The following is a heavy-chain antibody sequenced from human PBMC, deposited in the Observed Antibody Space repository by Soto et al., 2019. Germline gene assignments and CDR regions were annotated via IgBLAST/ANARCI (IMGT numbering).Heavy chain of an antibody. CDR3: ARGGGDYYDSSGYYSLPSDAFDI. CDR1: GGSISSGGYS. J-gene: IGHJ3*02. D-gene: IGHD3-22*01. Sequence: LSLTCAVSGGSISSGGYSWSWIRQPPGKGLEWIGCIHQSGSTYYNPSLKSRVTIPVDRSKNQFSLKLSSVTAADTAVYYCARGGGDYYDSSGYYSLPSDAFDIWGQGTMVTVSS. V-gene: IGHV4-30-2*01. CDR2: IHQSGST.